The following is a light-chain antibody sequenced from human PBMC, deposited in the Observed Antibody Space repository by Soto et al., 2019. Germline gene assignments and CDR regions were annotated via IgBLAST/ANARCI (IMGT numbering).Light chain of an antibody. CDR3: AAWDDNLSGVV. CDR2: KNS. CDR1: NYNIGSNY. Sequence: QSVLTQPPSASGTPGQRVSISCSGSNYNIGSNYVYWYQQLPGTAPRLLIYKNSQRPSGVPDRFSGSKSGTSASLAISGLRSEDEADYYCAAWDDNLSGVVFGGGTKLTVL. J-gene: IGLJ2*01. V-gene: IGLV1-47*01.